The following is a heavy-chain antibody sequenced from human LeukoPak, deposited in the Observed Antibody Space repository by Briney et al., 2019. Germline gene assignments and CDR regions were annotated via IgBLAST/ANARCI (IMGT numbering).Heavy chain of an antibody. J-gene: IGHJ5*02. CDR3: ARSRPEGYYYDSSGYYFDP. V-gene: IGHV4-34*01. D-gene: IGHD3-22*01. Sequence: SETLSLTCTVFGGSISSYYWSWIRQPPGKGLEWIGEINHSGSTNYNPSLKSRVTISVDTSKNQFSLKLSSVTAADTAVYYCARSRPEGYYYDSSGYYFDPWGQGTLVTVSS. CDR1: GGSISSYY. CDR2: INHSGST.